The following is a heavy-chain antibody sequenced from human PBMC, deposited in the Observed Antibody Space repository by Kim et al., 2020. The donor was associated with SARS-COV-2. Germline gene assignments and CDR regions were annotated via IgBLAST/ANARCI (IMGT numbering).Heavy chain of an antibody. V-gene: IGHV3-33*06. CDR3: AKQESPIAVAGTVDY. CDR2: IWYDGSNK. J-gene: IGHJ4*02. CDR1: GFTFSSYG. Sequence: GGSLRLSCAASGFTFSSYGMHWVRQAPGKGLEWVAVIWYDGSNKYYADSVKGRFTISRDNSKNTLYLQMNSLRAEDTAVYYCAKQESPIAVAGTVDYWGQGTLVTVSS. D-gene: IGHD6-19*01.